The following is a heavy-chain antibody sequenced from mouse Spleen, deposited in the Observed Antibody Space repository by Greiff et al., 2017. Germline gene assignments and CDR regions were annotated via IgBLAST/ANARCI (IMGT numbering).Heavy chain of an antibody. D-gene: IGHD2-4*01. CDR3: TTFPDYETWFAY. V-gene: IGHV14-4*01. CDR1: GFNIKDDY. J-gene: IGHJ3*01. CDR2: IDPENGDT. Sequence: EVQLQQSGAELVRPGASVKLSCTASGFNIKDDYMHWVKQRPEQGLEWIGWIDPENGDTEYASKFQGKATITADTSSNTAYLQLSSLTSEDTAVYYCTTFPDYETWFAYWGQGTLVTVSA.